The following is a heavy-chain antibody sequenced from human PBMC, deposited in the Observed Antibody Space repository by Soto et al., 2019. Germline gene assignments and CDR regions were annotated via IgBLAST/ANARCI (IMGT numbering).Heavy chain of an antibody. J-gene: IGHJ4*02. D-gene: IGHD3-10*01. Sequence: PSETLSLTCTVSVGSISSGCYYLSWILHHPGKGLEWIGYIYYSGSTYYNPSLKSRVTISVDTSKNQFSLKLSSVTAADTAVYYCAREGRDYYGSGSYYYFDYWGQGTLVTVSS. CDR2: IYYSGST. V-gene: IGHV4-31*03. CDR1: VGSISSGCYY. CDR3: AREGRDYYGSGSYYYFDY.